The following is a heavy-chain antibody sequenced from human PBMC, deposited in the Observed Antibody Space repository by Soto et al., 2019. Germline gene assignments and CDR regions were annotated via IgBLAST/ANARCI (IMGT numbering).Heavy chain of an antibody. D-gene: IGHD1-20*01. J-gene: IGHJ4*02. CDR3: ATVHNTSRSFDY. CDR1: GFTFSSYA. V-gene: IGHV3-23*01. Sequence: GGSLRLSCGASGFTFSSYAMTWVRQAPGKGLEWVSTAGASGRTTYYADSVKGRFTVSRDNSKNTLDLQMSSLRADDTAVYYCATVHNTSRSFDYWGQGTLVTVSS. CDR2: AGASGRTT.